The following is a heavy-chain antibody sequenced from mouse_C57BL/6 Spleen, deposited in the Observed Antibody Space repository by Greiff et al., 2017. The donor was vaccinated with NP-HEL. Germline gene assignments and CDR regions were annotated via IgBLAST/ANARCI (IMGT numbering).Heavy chain of an antibody. V-gene: IGHV1-50*01. CDR1: GYTFTSYW. D-gene: IGHD3-2*02. J-gene: IGHJ2*01. CDR2: IDPSDSYT. CDR3: ARSRLHFDY. Sequence: QVHVKQPGAELVKPGASVKLSCKASGYTFTSYWMQWVKQRPGQGLEWIGEIDPSDSYTNYNQKFKGKATLTVDTSSSTAYMQLSSLTSEDSAVYYCARSRLHFDYWGQGTTLTVSS.